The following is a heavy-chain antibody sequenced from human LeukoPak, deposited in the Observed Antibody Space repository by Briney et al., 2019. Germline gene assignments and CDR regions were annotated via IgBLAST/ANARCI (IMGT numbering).Heavy chain of an antibody. CDR1: GYSYY. CDR3: ARDSNPLDY. Sequence: ASVKASCKASGYSYYTHWVRQAPGQGLEWMGISDPSGSSTRYAQKFQGRVTMTRDTSTSTDYMELSSLKSEDTAIYHCARDSNPLDYWGQGTLVAVSS. V-gene: IGHV1-46*01. J-gene: IGHJ4*02. D-gene: IGHD3-3*02. CDR2: SDPSGSST.